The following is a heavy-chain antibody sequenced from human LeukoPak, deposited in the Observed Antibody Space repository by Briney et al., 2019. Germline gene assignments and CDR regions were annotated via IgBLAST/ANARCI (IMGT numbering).Heavy chain of an antibody. Sequence: GGSLRLSCSASGFTFSTYWMSWVRQAPGKGLEWVANIKEDGSEENYADSGKGRFTTSRDNAKNSLYLQMNSVRAEDTALYYCARGYTCGYWGQGTLVIVSS. CDR2: IKEDGSEE. D-gene: IGHD5-18*01. CDR3: ARGYTCGY. V-gene: IGHV3-7*04. CDR1: GFTFSTYW. J-gene: IGHJ4*02.